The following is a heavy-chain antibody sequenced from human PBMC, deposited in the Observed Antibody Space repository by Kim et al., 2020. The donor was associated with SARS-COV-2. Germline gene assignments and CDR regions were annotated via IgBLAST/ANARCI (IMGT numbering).Heavy chain of an antibody. D-gene: IGHD3-22*01. Sequence: SETLSLTYTVSGGSISSDYWSWIRQPPGKVLEWIGYIYYSVSTNYNPSLKSRVTISVDTSKNQFSLKLSSVTAADTAVYYCARGGTHDYDCSGYYRYWYFGLWGSGSLVTASS. V-gene: IGHV4-59*01. CDR2: IYYSVST. J-gene: IGHJ2*01. CDR1: GGSISSDY. CDR3: ARGGTHDYDCSGYYRYWYFGL.